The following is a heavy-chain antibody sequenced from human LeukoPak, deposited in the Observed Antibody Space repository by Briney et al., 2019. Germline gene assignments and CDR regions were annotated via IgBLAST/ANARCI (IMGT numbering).Heavy chain of an antibody. V-gene: IGHV1-2*02. D-gene: IGHD3-22*01. Sequence: GASVKVSCKASGYTFTGYYMHWVRQAPGQGLEWMGWINPNSGGTNYAQKFQGRVTMTRDTSISTAYMELSRLRSDDTAVYYCARPSVNYYDSSGYYYYDLDYWGQGTLVTVSS. CDR2: INPNSGGT. CDR1: GYTFTGYY. J-gene: IGHJ4*02. CDR3: ARPSVNYYDSSGYYYYDLDY.